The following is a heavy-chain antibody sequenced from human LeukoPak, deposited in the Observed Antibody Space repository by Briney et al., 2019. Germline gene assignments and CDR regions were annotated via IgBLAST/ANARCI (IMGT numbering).Heavy chain of an antibody. V-gene: IGHV1-69*13. Sequence: SVKVSCKASGGTFSSYAISWVRQAPGQGLEWMGGIIPIFGTANYAQKFQGRVTITADESTSTAYMELSSLRSEDTAMYYCARVAIFSDILTGPLGYWGQGTLVTVSS. CDR2: IIPIFGTA. CDR1: GGTFSSYA. D-gene: IGHD3-9*01. J-gene: IGHJ4*02. CDR3: ARVAIFSDILTGPLGY.